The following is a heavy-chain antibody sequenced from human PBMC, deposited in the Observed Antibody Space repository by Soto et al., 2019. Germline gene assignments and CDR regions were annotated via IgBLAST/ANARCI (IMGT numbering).Heavy chain of an antibody. V-gene: IGHV3-30-3*01. J-gene: IGHJ4*02. D-gene: IGHD3-22*01. CDR3: AIPPRTMIVGAPGY. Sequence: LRISCAASRFTFSSYDMHRVRQAPCKWLEWVAFISYDGSNKYYAASAKGRFTISRDNSKNTLYLQMNSLRAEDTAVYYCAIPPRTMIVGAPGYWGQGTLVTVSS. CDR1: RFTFSSYD. CDR2: ISYDGSNK.